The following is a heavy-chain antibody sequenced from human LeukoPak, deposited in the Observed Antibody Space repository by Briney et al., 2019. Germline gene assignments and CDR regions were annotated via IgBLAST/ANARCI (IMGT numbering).Heavy chain of an antibody. CDR1: GGPISSYY. CDR3: AREYGKVVVTSSWFDP. Sequence: SETLSLTCTVSGGPISSYYWSWIRQPAGKGLGWIGRIYTSGSTNYNPSLKSRVTMSVDTSKNQFSLKLSSVTAADTAVYYCAREYGKVVVTSSWFDPWGQGTLVTVSS. CDR2: IYTSGST. D-gene: IGHD3-22*01. J-gene: IGHJ5*02. V-gene: IGHV4-4*07.